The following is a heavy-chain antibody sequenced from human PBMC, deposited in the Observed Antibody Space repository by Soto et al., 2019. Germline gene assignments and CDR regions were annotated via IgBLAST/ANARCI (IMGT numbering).Heavy chain of an antibody. V-gene: IGHV3-33*01. CDR1: GFTFSRFG. J-gene: IGHJ4*02. Sequence: QVQLVESGGGVVQPGTSLRLSCAASGFTFSRFGMHWVRQAPGKGLEWVGVILNDGSNEKYADYVKCLFTSSRDNSTNTLYLQMNSLRAEDTAVYYCARDDDFDDNGLDYWGQGTLVTVSS. D-gene: IGHD4-17*01. CDR2: ILNDGSNE. CDR3: ARDDDFDDNGLDY.